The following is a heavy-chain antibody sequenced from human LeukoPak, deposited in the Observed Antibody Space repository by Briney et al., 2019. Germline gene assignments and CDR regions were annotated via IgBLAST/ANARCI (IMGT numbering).Heavy chain of an antibody. D-gene: IGHD1-26*01. J-gene: IGHJ4*02. CDR3: ARGRVEYSGSYGGFDY. V-gene: IGHV3-21*01. Sequence: GGSLRLSCVASGFTFSAYSMSWVRQAPGKGLEWVSSISTSSSYIYYADSVKGRFTISRDNAKNSLYLQMNSLRAEDTAVYYCARGRVEYSGSYGGFDYWGQGTLVTVSS. CDR1: GFTFSAYS. CDR2: ISTSSSYI.